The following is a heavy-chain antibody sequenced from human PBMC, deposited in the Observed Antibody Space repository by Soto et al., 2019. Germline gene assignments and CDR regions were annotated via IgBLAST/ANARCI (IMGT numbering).Heavy chain of an antibody. Sequence: HPGGSLRLSCAASGFTFSSYGMHWVRQAPGKGLEWVAVIWYDGSNKYYADSVKGRFTISRDNSKNTLYLQMNSPRAEDTAVYYCAREDFNGKGVIVVVPAATNYYYYGMDVWGQGTTLTVSS. CDR1: GFTFSSYG. CDR3: AREDFNGKGVIVVVPAATNYYYYGMDV. CDR2: IWYDGSNK. J-gene: IGHJ6*02. D-gene: IGHD2-2*01. V-gene: IGHV3-33*01.